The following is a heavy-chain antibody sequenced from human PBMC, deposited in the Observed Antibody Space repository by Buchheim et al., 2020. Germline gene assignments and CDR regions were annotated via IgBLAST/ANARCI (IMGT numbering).Heavy chain of an antibody. CDR1: GYSFTSYW. Sequence: EVQLVQSGAEVKKPGESLRISCKGSGYSFTSYWISWVRQMPGKGLEWMGRIDPSDSYTNYSPSFQGHVTISADKSISTAYPQWSSLKASDTAMYYCARHGGTNYDILTGYLSAFYDYWGQGTL. D-gene: IGHD3-9*01. V-gene: IGHV5-10-1*03. CDR2: IDPSDSYT. CDR3: ARHGGTNYDILTGYLSAFYDY. J-gene: IGHJ4*02.